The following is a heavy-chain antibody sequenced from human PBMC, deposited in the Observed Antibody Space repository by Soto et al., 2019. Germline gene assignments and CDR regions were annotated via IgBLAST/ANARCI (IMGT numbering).Heavy chain of an antibody. CDR2: ISYSGRT. D-gene: IGHD3-22*01. CDR3: ARARQYYDSEFDP. CDR1: GDSISSGAYY. Sequence: PSETLSLTCTVSGDSISSGAYYWSWIRQHPGKGLEWIGYISYSGRTYYNPSLKSRLTISLDTSENQFSLKLTSVTAADTAMYYWARARQYYDSEFDPWGQGTLVTVSS. V-gene: IGHV4-31*03. J-gene: IGHJ5*02.